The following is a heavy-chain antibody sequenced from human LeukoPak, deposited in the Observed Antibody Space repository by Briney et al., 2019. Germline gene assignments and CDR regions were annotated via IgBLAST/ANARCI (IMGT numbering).Heavy chain of an antibody. D-gene: IGHD3-16*02. CDR3: ARDWDYVWGSYRANDFDY. V-gene: IGHV1-18*01. CDR1: GGTFSSYA. CDR2: ISAYNGNT. J-gene: IGHJ4*02. Sequence: ASVKVSCKASGGTFSSYAISWVRQAPGQGLEWMGWISAYNGNTNYAQKLQGRVTMTTDTSTSTAYMELRSLRSDDTAVYYCARDWDYVWGSYRANDFDYWGQGTLVTVSS.